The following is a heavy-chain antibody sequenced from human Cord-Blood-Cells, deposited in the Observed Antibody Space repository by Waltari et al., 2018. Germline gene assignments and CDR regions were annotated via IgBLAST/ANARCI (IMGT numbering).Heavy chain of an antibody. CDR1: GGSISSSSYY. J-gene: IGHJ3*02. CDR3: ARLFLNDAFDI. V-gene: IGHV4-39*01. CDR2: IYYSGST. Sequence: QLQLQESGPGLVKPSETLSLTCTVPGGSISSSSYYWGWIRQPPGKGLEWIGSIYYSGSTYYNPSLKSRVTISVDTSKNQFSLKLSSVTAADTAVYYCARLFLNDAFDIWGQGTMVTVSS.